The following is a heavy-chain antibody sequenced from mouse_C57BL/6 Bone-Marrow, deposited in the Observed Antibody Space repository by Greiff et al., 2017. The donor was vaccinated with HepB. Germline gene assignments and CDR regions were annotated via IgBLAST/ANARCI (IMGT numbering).Heavy chain of an antibody. CDR3: ARQAYYSNYDAMDY. Sequence: EVQLVESGGGLVKPGGSLKLSCAASGFTFSDYGMHWVRQAPEKGLEWVAYISSGSSTIYYADTVKGRFTISRDNAKNTLFLQMTSLRSEDTAMYYGARQAYYSNYDAMDYWGQGTSVTVSS. CDR1: GFTFSDYG. CDR2: ISSGSSTI. J-gene: IGHJ4*01. V-gene: IGHV5-17*01. D-gene: IGHD2-5*01.